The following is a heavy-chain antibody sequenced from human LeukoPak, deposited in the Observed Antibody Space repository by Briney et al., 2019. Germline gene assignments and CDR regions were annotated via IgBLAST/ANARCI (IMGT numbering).Heavy chain of an antibody. Sequence: PGGSLRLSCAASGFPVSSNYMSWVRQAPGKGLEWVAVLYSGGSTYYADSVKGRFTISTDNSKNTLYLQMNSLRAEDTAVYYCARGGVPLGYCSGGSCYFDYWGQGTLVTVSS. V-gene: IGHV3-53*01. CDR3: ARGGVPLGYCSGGSCYFDY. J-gene: IGHJ4*02. D-gene: IGHD2-15*01. CDR1: GFPVSSNY. CDR2: LYSGGST.